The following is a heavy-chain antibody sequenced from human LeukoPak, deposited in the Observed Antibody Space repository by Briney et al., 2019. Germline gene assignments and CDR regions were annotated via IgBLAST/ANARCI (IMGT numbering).Heavy chain of an antibody. J-gene: IGHJ4*02. V-gene: IGHV3-7*03. CDR1: GFNFSSYW. CDR3: GRGRGAYVAIDY. D-gene: IGHD1-26*01. CDR2: IKPDGSEK. Sequence: GGSLRLSCAASGFNFSSYWMTWVRQAPGKGLEWVANIKPDGSEKYYVDSVKGRFTISRDNAMNSLYVQKNSLRADDTAVYYCGRGRGAYVAIDYWGQGTLVTVSS.